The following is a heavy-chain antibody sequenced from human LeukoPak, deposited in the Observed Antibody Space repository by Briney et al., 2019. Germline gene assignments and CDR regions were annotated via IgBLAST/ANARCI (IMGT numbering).Heavy chain of an antibody. CDR3: AKDYFDY. Sequence: GGSLRLSCAASGFSFSSYGMHWVRQAPGKGLEWVAVISYDGSNKYYADSVKGRFTISRDNSKNTLYLQMNSLRAEDTAVYYCAKDYFDYWGQGTLVTVSS. CDR2: ISYDGSNK. V-gene: IGHV3-30*18. J-gene: IGHJ4*02. CDR1: GFSFSSYG.